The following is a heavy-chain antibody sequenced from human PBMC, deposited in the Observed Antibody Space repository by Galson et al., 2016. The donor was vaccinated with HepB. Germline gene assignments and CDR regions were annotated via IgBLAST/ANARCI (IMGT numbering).Heavy chain of an antibody. D-gene: IGHD2-2*01. Sequence: SLRLSCAASGFTHRDYSMNWVRQAPGKGLEWVSYISNTGSTIYYADSVKGRFTISRDNAKKSLFLQMHSLRDEDTAVYYCARDRGCTSNSCYRWAHYYHYGLDVWGQGTTVTVSS. CDR2: ISNTGSTI. V-gene: IGHV3-48*02. J-gene: IGHJ6*02. CDR1: GFTHRDYS. CDR3: ARDRGCTSNSCYRWAHYYHYGLDV.